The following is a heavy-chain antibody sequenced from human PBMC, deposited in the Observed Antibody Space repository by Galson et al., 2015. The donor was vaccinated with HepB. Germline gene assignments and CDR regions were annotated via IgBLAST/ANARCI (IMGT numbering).Heavy chain of an antibody. CDR1: GFTFSSYS. J-gene: IGHJ4*02. Sequence: SLRLSCAASGFTFSSYSMNWVRQAPGKGLEWVSSISSSSSYIYYADSVKGRFTISRDNAKNSLYLQMNSLRAEDTAVYYCARGVKKQQLVLMDYWGQGTLVTVSS. CDR2: ISSSSSYI. D-gene: IGHD6-13*01. V-gene: IGHV3-21*01. CDR3: ARGVKKQQLVLMDY.